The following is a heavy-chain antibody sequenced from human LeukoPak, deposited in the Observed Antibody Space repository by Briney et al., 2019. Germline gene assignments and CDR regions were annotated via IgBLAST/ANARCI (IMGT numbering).Heavy chain of an antibody. V-gene: IGHV1-3*01. Sequence: ASVKVSCKASGYTFTTYAMHWVRQAPGKRLEWMGWINAGNGNTKYSQKFQGRVTIIRDTSASIAYMELSSLRSEDTAVYYCARVGLFFGEGGFDYWGQGTLVTDSS. CDR1: GYTFTTYA. CDR2: INAGNGNT. CDR3: ARVGLFFGEGGFDY. D-gene: IGHD3-10*01. J-gene: IGHJ4*02.